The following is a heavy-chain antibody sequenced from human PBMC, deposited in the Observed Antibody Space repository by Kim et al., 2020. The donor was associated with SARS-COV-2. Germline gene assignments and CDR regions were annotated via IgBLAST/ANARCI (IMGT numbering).Heavy chain of an antibody. V-gene: IGHV3-15*01. CDR3: TTEATMVRGFYYYYGMDV. Sequence: KGRFTISRDDSKNTLYLQMNSLKTEDTAVYYCTTEATMVRGFYYYYGMDVWGQGTTVTVSS. D-gene: IGHD3-10*01. J-gene: IGHJ6*02.